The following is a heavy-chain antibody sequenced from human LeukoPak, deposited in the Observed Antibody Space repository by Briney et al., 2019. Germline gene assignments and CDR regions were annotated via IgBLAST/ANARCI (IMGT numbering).Heavy chain of an antibody. V-gene: IGHV3-48*01. CDR2: INEGSNNI. CDR3: AKDVAAD. J-gene: IGHJ4*02. CDR1: GFTFRRYS. D-gene: IGHD6-13*01. Sequence: GGSLRLSCAASGFTFRRYSMNWIRQAPGKGLEWISYINEGSNNIFYADSVKGRFTISRDNAKNSLHLQMNSLRVDDTAVYYCAKDVAADWGQGTLVTVSS.